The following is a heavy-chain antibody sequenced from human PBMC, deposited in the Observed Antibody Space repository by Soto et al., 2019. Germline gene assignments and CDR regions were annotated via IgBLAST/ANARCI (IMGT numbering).Heavy chain of an antibody. D-gene: IGHD6-6*01. CDR3: ARDERPLGEYSSSS. CDR1: GFTFSSYA. J-gene: IGHJ5*02. Sequence: PGGSLRLSCAASGFTFSSYAMSWVRQAPGKGLEWVSAISGSGGSTCYADSVKGRFTISRDNSKNTLYLQMNSLRAEDTAVYYCARDERPLGEYSSSSWGQGTLVTGSS. V-gene: IGHV3-23*01. CDR2: ISGSGGST.